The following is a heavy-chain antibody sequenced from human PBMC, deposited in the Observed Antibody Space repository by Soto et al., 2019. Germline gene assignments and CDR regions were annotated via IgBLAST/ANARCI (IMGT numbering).Heavy chain of an antibody. V-gene: IGHV1-2*02. CDR1: GYTFTGYY. J-gene: IGHJ5*02. D-gene: IGHD3-10*01. Sequence: QVQLVQSVAEVKKPGASVKVSCKASGYTFTGYYMHWVRQAPGQGLEWMGWINPNSGGTNYAQKFQGRVTMTRDKSISTAYMELSRLRSDDTAVYYCARESPPYYYGSGRFDPWGQGTLVTVSS. CDR2: INPNSGGT. CDR3: ARESPPYYYGSGRFDP.